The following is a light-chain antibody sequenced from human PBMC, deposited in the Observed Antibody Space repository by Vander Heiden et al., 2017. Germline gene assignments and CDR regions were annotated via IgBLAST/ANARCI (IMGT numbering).Light chain of an antibody. Sequence: DIQLAQSPSTLSASIGDRVTITCRASQGINNEVAWYQQKPGQAPKLLISQSSNLQYGVPSRFRGGGSGTEFTLTINSLQPDDFATYFCQQYHDYPYTFGQGTNLEI. CDR3: QQYHDYPYT. V-gene: IGKV1-5*03. CDR1: QGINNE. J-gene: IGKJ2*01. CDR2: QSS.